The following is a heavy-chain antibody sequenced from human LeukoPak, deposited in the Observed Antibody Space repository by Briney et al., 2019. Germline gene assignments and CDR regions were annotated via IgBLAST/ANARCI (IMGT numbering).Heavy chain of an antibody. V-gene: IGHV3-23*01. CDR3: ARTRSVAAAGTNDY. J-gene: IGHJ4*02. CDR1: GFTFSNYG. Sequence: GGSLRLSCAASGFTFSNYGMHWVRQAPGKGLEWVSAISGSGGSTYYADSVKGRFTISRDNSKNTLYLQMNSLRAEDTAVYYCARTRSVAAAGTNDYWGQGTLVTVSS. D-gene: IGHD6-13*01. CDR2: ISGSGGST.